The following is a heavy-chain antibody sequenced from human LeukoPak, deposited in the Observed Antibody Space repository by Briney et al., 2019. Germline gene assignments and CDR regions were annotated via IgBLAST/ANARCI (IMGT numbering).Heavy chain of an antibody. J-gene: IGHJ6*04. CDR1: GFSFSDYW. D-gene: IGHD4-11*01. V-gene: IGHV3-74*01. CDR3: GRDNNYKVDV. CDR2: IKTDGSVT. Sequence: PGGSLRLSCAASGFSFSDYWMVWVRHAPGKGVVWVSNIKTDGSVTNYADSVKGRSTISRDNAKNTLYLQMNSLRAEDTAVYYCGRDNNYKVDVWGKGTTVTVSP.